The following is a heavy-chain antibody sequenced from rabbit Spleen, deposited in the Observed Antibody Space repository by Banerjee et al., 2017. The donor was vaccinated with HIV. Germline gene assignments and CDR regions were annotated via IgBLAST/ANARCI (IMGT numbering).Heavy chain of an antibody. CDR2: IGTGGVV. J-gene: IGHJ6*01. CDR1: GFSFSGNA. Sequence: QSLEESGGDLVKPGGSLALTCTASGFSFSGNAMCWVRQAPGEGLEWIGSIGTGGVVYYASWAKGRFTISKTSSTTVTLQMTSLTAADTATYFCARDTSSSFSSYGMDLWGQGTLVTVS. V-gene: IGHV1S40*01. CDR3: ARDTSSSFSSYGMDL. D-gene: IGHD1-1*01.